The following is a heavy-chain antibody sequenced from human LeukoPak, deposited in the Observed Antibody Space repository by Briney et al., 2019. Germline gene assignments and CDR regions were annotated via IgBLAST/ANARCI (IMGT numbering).Heavy chain of an antibody. CDR3: ARQAAGRGRYMDV. CDR2: IYDSAST. CDR1: GSSISSGSYY. Sequence: SETLSLTCTVSGSSISSGSYYWSWIRQHPGKGLGGIGYIYDSASTYYNRSLKGRVTISVDTSQPQAPPKLSSVTAADTALYYCARQAAGRGRYMDVWGKGNTVTVSS. J-gene: IGHJ6*03. V-gene: IGHV4-31*03. D-gene: IGHD6-13*01.